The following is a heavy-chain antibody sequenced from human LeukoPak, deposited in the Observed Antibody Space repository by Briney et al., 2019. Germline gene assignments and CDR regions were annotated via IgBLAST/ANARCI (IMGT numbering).Heavy chain of an antibody. J-gene: IGHJ4*02. CDR1: GGSISSSSYY. CDR3: ARHRGDSGSYSASYYFDY. Sequence: PSETLSLTCTVSGGSISSSSYYWGWIRQPPGKGLEWIGTIYYSGSTDYNPSLKSRVTISVDTSKNQFSLKLSSVTAADTAVYYCARHRGDSGSYSASYYFDYWGQGTLVTVSS. CDR2: IYYSGST. V-gene: IGHV4-39*01. D-gene: IGHD1-26*01.